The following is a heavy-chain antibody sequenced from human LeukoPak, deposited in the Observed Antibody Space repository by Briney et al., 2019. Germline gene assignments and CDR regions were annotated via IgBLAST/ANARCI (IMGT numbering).Heavy chain of an antibody. J-gene: IGHJ4*02. V-gene: IGHV4-61*02. CDR2: IYTSGSS. D-gene: IGHD3-10*01. CDR3: ASSGAGRWFGELLHYSDS. Sequence: SETLSLTCTVSGGSISSGSYYWSWTRPPAGKGLEWIGRIYTSGSSNYNPSLQSRVTISVDTHKYQFSLKLRSVTAADTAVYYCASSGAGRWFGELLHYSDSWGQGTLVTVSS. CDR1: GGSISSGSYY.